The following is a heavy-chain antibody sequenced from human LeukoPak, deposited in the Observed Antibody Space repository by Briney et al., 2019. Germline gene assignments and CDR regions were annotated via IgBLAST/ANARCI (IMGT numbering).Heavy chain of an antibody. V-gene: IGHV3-9*01. CDR2: ISWNRGSI. D-gene: IGHD3-10*01. J-gene: IGHJ4*02. CDR1: GFTFDDYA. CDR3: AKESNHPRLDDYGSGSYYNGPNFDY. Sequence: GGSLRLSCAASGFTFDDYAMHWVRQAPGKGLEWVSGISWNRGSIGYADSVKGRFTISRDNAKNSLYLQMNSLRPEDTALYYCAKESNHPRLDDYGSGSYYNGPNFDYWGQGTLVTVSS.